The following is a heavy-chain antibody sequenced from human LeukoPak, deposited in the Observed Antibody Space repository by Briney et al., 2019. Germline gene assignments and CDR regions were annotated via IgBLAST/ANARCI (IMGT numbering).Heavy chain of an antibody. CDR1: GGSISGSY. CDR2: IYYSGST. CDR3: ARQDSDYGAYYYGMDV. J-gene: IGHJ6*02. Sequence: SETLSLTCTVSGGSISGSYWSWIRQPPGKGLEWIGYIYYSGSTNCNPSLKSRVTISVDTSKNQFSLKLSSVTAADTAVYYCARQDSDYGAYYYGMDVWGQGTTITVSS. D-gene: IGHD4-17*01. V-gene: IGHV4-59*08.